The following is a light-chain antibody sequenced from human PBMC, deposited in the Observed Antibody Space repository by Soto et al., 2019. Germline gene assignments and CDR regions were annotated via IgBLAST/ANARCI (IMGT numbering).Light chain of an antibody. V-gene: IGKV1-5*01. J-gene: IGKJ5*01. Sequence: DVQIAQSPSTLSASVGDRVTITCRDIRSISSWLAWYQQKPGKAPKLLIYDASTLERGVPSRFSGTGSGTEFTLAINSLQPDDFATYYCQQYHRSSITFGQGTRREIK. CDR1: RSISSW. CDR2: DAS. CDR3: QQYHRSSIT.